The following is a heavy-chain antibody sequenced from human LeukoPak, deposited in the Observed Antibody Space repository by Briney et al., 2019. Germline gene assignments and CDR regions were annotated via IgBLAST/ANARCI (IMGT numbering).Heavy chain of an antibody. V-gene: IGHV4-39*01. J-gene: IGHJ4*01. D-gene: IGHD3-10*01. CDR2: IYNSGTT. CDR3: ASRVYGLGSFNY. CDR1: GDSISSTSYY. Sequence: KSSETLSLTCTVSGDSISSTSYYWDWIRQPPGKGLEWIGSIYNSGTTYYNPSLKSRVTISVDTSKNQFSLKVSSVTAADTAVYYCASRVYGLGSFNYWGQGTLVTVSS.